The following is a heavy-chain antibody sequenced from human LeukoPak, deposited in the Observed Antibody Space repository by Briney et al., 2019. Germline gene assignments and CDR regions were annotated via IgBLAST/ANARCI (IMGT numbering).Heavy chain of an antibody. J-gene: IGHJ3*02. CDR3: ATDYYDSSGYYWNAFDI. Sequence: ASVKVSCKVSGYTLTELSMHWVRQAPGKGLEWMGGFDPEDGETIYAQKFQDRVTMTEDTSTDTAYMELSSLRSEDTAVYYCATDYYDSSGYYWNAFDIWGQGTMVTVSS. V-gene: IGHV1-24*01. D-gene: IGHD3-22*01. CDR2: FDPEDGET. CDR1: GYTLTELS.